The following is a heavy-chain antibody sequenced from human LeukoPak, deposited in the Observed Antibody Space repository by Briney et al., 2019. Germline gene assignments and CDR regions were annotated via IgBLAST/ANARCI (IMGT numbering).Heavy chain of an antibody. CDR3: ARVDDLRLKVKYYYMDV. Sequence: PGGSLRLSCAASGFTFSTYWMHWVRQAPGKGLVWVSRINSDGSSTNYADSVEGRFTISRDNAKNSLYLQMNSLRAEDTAVYYCARVDDLRLKVKYYYMDVWGKGTTVTVSS. D-gene: IGHD2-21*02. CDR1: GFTFSTYW. V-gene: IGHV3-74*01. CDR2: INSDGSST. J-gene: IGHJ6*03.